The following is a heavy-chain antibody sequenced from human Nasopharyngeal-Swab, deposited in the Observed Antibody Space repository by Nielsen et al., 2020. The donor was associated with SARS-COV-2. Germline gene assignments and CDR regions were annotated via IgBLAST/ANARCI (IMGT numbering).Heavy chain of an antibody. J-gene: IGHJ3*02. CDR2: IRSKTYGGAP. V-gene: IGHV3-49*01. CDR1: GFTFGDYA. CDR3: ARSVGSFYGQGAFDI. D-gene: IGHD1-26*01. Sequence: SLKISGTTSGFTFGDYAMSWFRQAPGKGLEWVGFIRSKTYGGAPEYAASVKGRFTISRDGAESIAYLQMNSLETEDTGVYYCARSVGSFYGQGAFDIWGQGTMVTVSS.